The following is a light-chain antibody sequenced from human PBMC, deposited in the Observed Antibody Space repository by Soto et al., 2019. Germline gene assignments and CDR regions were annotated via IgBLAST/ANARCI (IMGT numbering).Light chain of an antibody. CDR2: LDSDGSH. J-gene: IGLJ2*01. V-gene: IGLV4-69*01. CDR3: QTWGTGVHVV. CDR1: SEYSRYA. Sequence: QSVLTQSPSASASLGASVTLTCTLSSEYSRYAIAWHQKQPEKGPRYLMKLDSDGSHNKGDGITDRFSGSSSGAERYLTISSLQYEDEGDYYCQTWGTGVHVVFGGGTKLTVL.